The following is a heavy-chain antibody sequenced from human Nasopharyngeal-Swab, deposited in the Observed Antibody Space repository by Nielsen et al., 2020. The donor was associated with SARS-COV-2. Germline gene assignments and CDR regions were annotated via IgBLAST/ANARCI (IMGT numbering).Heavy chain of an antibody. D-gene: IGHD2-8*02. J-gene: IGHJ4*02. CDR2: IKSKTDGGTT. CDR3: TTPHCTGGVCYTQGDFDY. Sequence: GGSLRLSCAASGFTFSNAWMSWVRQAPGKGLEWVGRIKSKTDGGTTDYAAPVKGRFTISRDDSKNTLYLQMNSLKTEDTAVYYCTTPHCTGGVCYTQGDFDYWGQGTLVTVSS. CDR1: GFTFSNAW. V-gene: IGHV3-15*01.